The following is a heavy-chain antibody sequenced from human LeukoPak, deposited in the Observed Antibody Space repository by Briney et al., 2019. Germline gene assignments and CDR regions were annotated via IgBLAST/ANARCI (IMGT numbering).Heavy chain of an antibody. CDR2: ISSSGSTI. V-gene: IGHV3-11*01. Sequence: GGSLRLSCAASGFTFSDYYMSWIRQAPGKGLEWVSYISSSGSTIYYADSVKGRFTISRDNAKNSLYLQMNSLRAEATAVYYCAKRLIVVAATELDPWGQGTLVTLSS. D-gene: IGHD2-15*01. CDR3: AKRLIVVAATELDP. CDR1: GFTFSDYY. J-gene: IGHJ5*02.